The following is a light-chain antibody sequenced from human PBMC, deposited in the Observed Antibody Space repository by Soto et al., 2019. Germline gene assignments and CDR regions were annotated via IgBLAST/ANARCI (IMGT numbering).Light chain of an antibody. CDR2: AAS. CDR1: QSIRSH. V-gene: IGKV1-39*01. Sequence: DIHMTQSASSLSASVGDRFTITCRASQSIRSHLNWYQQKPGKAPKLLIYAASSLQSGVPSRLSGSGSGTDFTLTISSLXPEYXXXXXCQKXXXXWTXXQGTKVDIK. J-gene: IGKJ1*01. CDR3: QKXXXXWT.